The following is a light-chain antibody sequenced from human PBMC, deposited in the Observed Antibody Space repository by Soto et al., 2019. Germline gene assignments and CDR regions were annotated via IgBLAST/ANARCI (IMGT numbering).Light chain of an antibody. V-gene: IGKV1-33*01. CDR3: QQSDNLPLT. CDR2: DAS. Sequence: DIQMTQSPSSLSASVGDRVTITCQASPDISNYLNWYQQKPVKAPKLLVYDASNLETGVPSRFSGRGSGTDVTFTSSSPPPDDIAPYYGQQSDNLPLTFGGGTTVE. CDR1: PDISNY. J-gene: IGKJ4*01.